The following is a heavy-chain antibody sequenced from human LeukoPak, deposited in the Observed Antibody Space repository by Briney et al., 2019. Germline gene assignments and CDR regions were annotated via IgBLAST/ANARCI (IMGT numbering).Heavy chain of an antibody. CDR2: ISYDGSNK. J-gene: IGHJ4*02. Sequence: GGSLRLSCAASGFTVSSNYMSWVRQAPGKGLEWVAVISYDGSNKYYADSVKGRFTISRDNSKNTLYLQMNSLRAEDTAVYYCAKESAFGELLYFDYWGQGTLVTVSS. D-gene: IGHD3-10*01. CDR3: AKESAFGELLYFDY. V-gene: IGHV3-30*18. CDR1: GFTVSSNY.